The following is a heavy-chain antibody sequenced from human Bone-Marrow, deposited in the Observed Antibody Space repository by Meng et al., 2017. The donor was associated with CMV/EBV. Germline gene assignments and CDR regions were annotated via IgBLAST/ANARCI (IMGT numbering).Heavy chain of an antibody. CDR1: GGSISSSSYY. Sequence: SETLSLTCTVSGGSISSSSYYWGWIRQPPGKGLEWIGSIYCSGSTYYNPSLKSRVTISVDTSKNQFSLKLSSVTAADTAVYYCARSITIFGVVRRGNYYGMDVWGQGTTVTVSS. CDR3: ARSITIFGVVRRGNYYGMDV. CDR2: IYCSGST. D-gene: IGHD3-3*01. J-gene: IGHJ6*02. V-gene: IGHV4-39*07.